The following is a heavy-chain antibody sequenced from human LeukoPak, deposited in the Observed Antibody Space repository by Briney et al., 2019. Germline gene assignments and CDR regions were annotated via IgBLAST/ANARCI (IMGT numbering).Heavy chain of an antibody. J-gene: IGHJ4*02. CDR1: RDSIRNYY. V-gene: IGHV4-59*01. Sequence: PSETLSLTCTVSRDSIRNYYWNWIRQPPGKGLQWVGYISYSGGTNYNPSLKSRVTISVDTSKNQFSLRLSSVTAADTAVYYCARIDSSGYYFFDYWGQGTLVTVSS. D-gene: IGHD3-22*01. CDR2: ISYSGGT. CDR3: ARIDSSGYYFFDY.